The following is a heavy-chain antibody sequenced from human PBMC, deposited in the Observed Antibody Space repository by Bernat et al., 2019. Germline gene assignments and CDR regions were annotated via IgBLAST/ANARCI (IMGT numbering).Heavy chain of an antibody. J-gene: IGHJ4*02. V-gene: IGHV3-30-3*01. Sequence: QVQLVESGGGVVQPGRSLRLSCAASGFTFSSYAMHWVRQAPGQGLEWVAVISYDGSNKYYADSVKGRLTISRDNSKNTLYLKMNSLRAEDTAVYYCARQRNYYDSSGHFDYWGQGTLVTVSS. CDR3: ARQRNYYDSSGHFDY. CDR1: GFTFSSYA. D-gene: IGHD3-22*01. CDR2: ISYDGSNK.